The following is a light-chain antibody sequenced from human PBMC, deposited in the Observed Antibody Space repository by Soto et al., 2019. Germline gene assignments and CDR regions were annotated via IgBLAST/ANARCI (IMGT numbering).Light chain of an antibody. Sequence: MTQSPLSLSASVGDRVTITCRASQGVSAYLLWYQQRQGRAPKLLIYAASNLLSGVPSRVSGSGSGTNFTLTISSLQPEYFATYYCQHSYKTPHPFGQGTKLETK. CDR3: QHSYKTPHP. CDR1: QGVSAY. CDR2: AAS. J-gene: IGKJ2*01. V-gene: IGKV1-39*01.